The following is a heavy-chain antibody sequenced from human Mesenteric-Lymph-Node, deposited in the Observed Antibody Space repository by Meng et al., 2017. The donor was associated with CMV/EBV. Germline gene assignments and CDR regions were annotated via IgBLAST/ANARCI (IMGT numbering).Heavy chain of an antibody. CDR2: ISFDGSTT. Sequence: GGSLRLSCTASGFTFSSYALHWVRQAPGKGLQWVTVISFDGSTTYYADSVKGRFTISRDNAKKSLYLQMNSLRAEDTAVYYCARGIYSGYDTKYYYYGMDVWGQGTTVTVSS. CDR1: GFTFSSYA. V-gene: IGHV3-30*04. CDR3: ARGIYSGYDTKYYYYGMDV. J-gene: IGHJ6*01. D-gene: IGHD5-12*01.